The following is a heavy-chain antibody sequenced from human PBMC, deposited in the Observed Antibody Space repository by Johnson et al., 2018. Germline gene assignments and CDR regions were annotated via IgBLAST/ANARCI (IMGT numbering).Heavy chain of an antibody. J-gene: IGHJ6*02. Sequence: QVQLVQSGGGVVQXGRSLRLXCAASGFTFSGYGMHWVRQAPGKGLEWVAVISYAGYNKYYADSVKGRFTIARHNAKNTLFLEMYILRPEDTAGYYCSKDRGEDVVLMAQYEDYCMGVWGQGTAVTVSS. D-gene: IGHD2-8*01. CDR2: ISYAGYNK. V-gene: IGHV3-30*18. CDR1: GFTFSGYG. CDR3: SKDRGEDVVLMAQYEDYCMGV.